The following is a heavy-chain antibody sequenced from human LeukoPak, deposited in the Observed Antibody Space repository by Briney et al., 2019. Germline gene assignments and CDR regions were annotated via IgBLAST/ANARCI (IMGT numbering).Heavy chain of an antibody. CDR2: IIPIFGTA. CDR3: ARDGYLSGGGCSSDY. J-gene: IGHJ4*02. CDR1: GGTFSSYA. D-gene: IGHD2-15*01. V-gene: IGHV1-69*01. Sequence: SVKVSCKASGGTFSSYAISWVRQAPGQGLEWMGGIIPIFGTANYAQKFQGRVTITADESTSTAYMELSSLRSEDTAVYYCARDGYLSGGGCSSDYWGQGTLVTSPQ.